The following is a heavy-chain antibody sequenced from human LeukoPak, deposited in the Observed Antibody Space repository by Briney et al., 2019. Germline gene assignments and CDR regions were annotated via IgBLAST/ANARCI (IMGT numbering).Heavy chain of an antibody. CDR3: ARARGYSSSWDY. D-gene: IGHD6-13*01. Sequence: ASVKVSCKASGYTFTGYYMHWVRQAPGQGLEWMGWIDPNSGGTNYAQKFQGRVTMTRDTSISTAYMVLNRLRSDDTAVYYCARARGYSSSWDYWGQGTLVTVSS. CDR2: IDPNSGGT. J-gene: IGHJ4*02. CDR1: GYTFTGYY. V-gene: IGHV1-2*02.